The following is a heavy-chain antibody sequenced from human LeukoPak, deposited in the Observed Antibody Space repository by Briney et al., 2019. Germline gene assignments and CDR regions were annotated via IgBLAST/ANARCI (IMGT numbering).Heavy chain of an antibody. J-gene: IGHJ6*02. V-gene: IGHV4-59*01. Sequence: PSETLSLTCTVSGGSISSYYWSWIRQPPGVGLEWIGYIFYSGSTNYNPSLKSRVTISVDTSKNQFSLKVSSVTAADTAVYYCARLNHYYYGMDVWGQGTTVTVSS. CDR1: GGSISSYY. CDR3: ARLNHYYYGMDV. CDR2: IFYSGST.